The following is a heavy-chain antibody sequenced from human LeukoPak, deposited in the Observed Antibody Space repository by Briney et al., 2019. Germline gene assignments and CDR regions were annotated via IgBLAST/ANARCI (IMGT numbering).Heavy chain of an antibody. Sequence: GGSLRLSCAASGFTFSSYGMHWVRQAPGKGLEWVAVIWYDGSNKYYADSVKGRFTISRDNSKNTLYLQMNSLRAEDTAVHYCARDSCSSTSCNPDYWGQGTLVTVSS. D-gene: IGHD2-2*01. CDR2: IWYDGSNK. CDR3: ARDSCSSTSCNPDY. J-gene: IGHJ4*02. CDR1: GFTFSSYG. V-gene: IGHV3-33*01.